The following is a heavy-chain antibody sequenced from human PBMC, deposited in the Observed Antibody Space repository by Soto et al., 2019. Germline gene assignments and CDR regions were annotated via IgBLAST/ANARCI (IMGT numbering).Heavy chain of an antibody. Sequence: PEKICLTCTVSGGSISSSYWSWIRQPPGRGLEWIGYISYSGSNNYSPSLKSRVTISVDTSKNQFSPKLRSVTAADTAVYYCARLLEGAPPIDACDIWGQGTRVIVSS. D-gene: IGHD1-26*01. J-gene: IGHJ3*02. CDR2: ISYSGSN. CDR1: GGSISSSY. CDR3: ARLLEGAPPIDACDI. V-gene: IGHV4-59*01.